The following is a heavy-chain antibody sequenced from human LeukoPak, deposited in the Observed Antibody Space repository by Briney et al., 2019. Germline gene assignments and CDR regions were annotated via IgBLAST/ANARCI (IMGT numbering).Heavy chain of an antibody. D-gene: IGHD4-17*01. CDR1: RFTFSSYT. Sequence: GGSLRLSCSASRFTFSSYTMNWFRQAPGKGLEWVSSIDPSSTYIYYADSVKGRFTISRDNAQNSLYLQMNSLRAEDTAVYYCTRGSYGDYEYWGQGTLVTVSS. J-gene: IGHJ4*02. CDR3: TRGSYGDYEY. CDR2: IDPSSTYI. V-gene: IGHV3-21*01.